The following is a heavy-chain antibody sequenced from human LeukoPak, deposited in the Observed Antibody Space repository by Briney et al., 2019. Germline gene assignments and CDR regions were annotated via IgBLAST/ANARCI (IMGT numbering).Heavy chain of an antibody. D-gene: IGHD4-17*01. Sequence: SETLSLTCTVSGGSISSSSYYWGWIRQPPGKGLEWIGSIYYSGSTYYNPSLKSRVTISVDTSKNQFSLKLSSVTAADTAVYYCARGWTGGDYPWPHWGQGTLVTVSS. J-gene: IGHJ1*01. CDR2: IYYSGST. CDR1: GGSISSSSYY. V-gene: IGHV4-39*01. CDR3: ARGWTGGDYPWPH.